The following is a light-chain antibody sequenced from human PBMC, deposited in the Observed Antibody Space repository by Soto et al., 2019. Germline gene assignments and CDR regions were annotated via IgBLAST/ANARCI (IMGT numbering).Light chain of an antibody. CDR3: QYYNDYCWT. CDR2: KTS. CDR1: QSITSW. Sequence: DIQLTQSPSTLSASVGDRVTITCRASQSITSWLAWYQQKPGKAPNLLIYKTSNLESGVPSRFSGSGSGTEFTLAISSLQPDEFATYYCQYYNDYCWTFGQGTKVDI. V-gene: IGKV1-5*03. J-gene: IGKJ1*01.